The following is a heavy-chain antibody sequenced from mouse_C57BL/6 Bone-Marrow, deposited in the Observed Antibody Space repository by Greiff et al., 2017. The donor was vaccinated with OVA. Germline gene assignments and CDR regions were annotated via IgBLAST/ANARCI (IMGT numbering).Heavy chain of an antibody. Sequence: QVQLQQPGAELVKPGASVKMSCKASGYTFTSYWITWVKQRPGQGLAWIGDIYPGSGSTNYNEKFKSKATLTVDTSSSTAYMQLSSLTSEDSAVYYCAGEICGYFDVWGTGTTVTVSS. CDR3: AGEICGYFDV. D-gene: IGHD5-1-1*01. CDR2: IYPGSGST. J-gene: IGHJ1*03. CDR1: GYTFTSYW. V-gene: IGHV1-55*01.